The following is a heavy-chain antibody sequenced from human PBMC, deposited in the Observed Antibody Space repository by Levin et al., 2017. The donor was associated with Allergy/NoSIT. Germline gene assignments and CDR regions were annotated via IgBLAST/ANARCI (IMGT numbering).Heavy chain of an antibody. V-gene: IGHV3-7*03. J-gene: IGHJ5*02. CDR1: GLTFRDYW. CDR2: INQDGSQK. D-gene: IGHD1-26*01. CDR3: ARDTTVGGEA. Sequence: LSLICAASGLTFRDYWMTWVRQPPGKGLEWVANINQDGSQKYHAESVKGRFTISRDNAKNSLFLQMNYLGTDDTAVYFCARDTTVGGEAWGQGTLVTVSS.